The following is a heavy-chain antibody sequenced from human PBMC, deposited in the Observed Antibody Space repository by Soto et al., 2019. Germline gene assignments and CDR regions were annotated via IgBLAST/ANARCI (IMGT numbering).Heavy chain of an antibody. Sequence: QVQLVESGGGVVQPGRSLRLSCAASGFTFSSYGMHWVRQAPGKGLEGVAVIWYVGSNKYYADSVKGRFTISRDNSKNTLYLQMNSLRAEDTAVYYCARDYDSSGYPRYYFDYWGQGTLVTVSS. V-gene: IGHV3-33*01. CDR1: GFTFSSYG. CDR3: ARDYDSSGYPRYYFDY. CDR2: IWYVGSNK. D-gene: IGHD3-22*01. J-gene: IGHJ4*02.